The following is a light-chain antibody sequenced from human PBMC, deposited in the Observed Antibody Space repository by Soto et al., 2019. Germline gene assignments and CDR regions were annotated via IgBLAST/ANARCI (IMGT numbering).Light chain of an antibody. CDR2: EVS. Sequence: QSVLTQPPSASGSPGQSVTISCTGTSSDVGGYNYVSWYQQHPGKAPKLMIYEVSKRPSGVPDRFSGSKSGNTASLTVSGIQDEDEADYDCSSYAGSNNLVFGGGTXLT. CDR1: SSDVGGYNY. J-gene: IGLJ2*01. CDR3: SSYAGSNNLV. V-gene: IGLV2-8*01.